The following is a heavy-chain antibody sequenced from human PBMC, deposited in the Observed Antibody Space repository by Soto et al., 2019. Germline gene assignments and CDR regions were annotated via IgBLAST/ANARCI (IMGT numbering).Heavy chain of an antibody. J-gene: IGHJ4*02. V-gene: IGHV3-23*01. CDR1: GFTFSSYA. Sequence: EVQLLESGGGLVPPGGSLRLSCAASGFTFSSYAMSWVRQAPGKGLEWVSGISGSGGSTYYADSVKGRFTISRDNSKNTLYLQMNSLRAEDTAVYSCAKDLSVRGVRNYFDSWGQGTLVTVSS. CDR3: AKDLSVRGVRNYFDS. CDR2: ISGSGGST. D-gene: IGHD3-10*02.